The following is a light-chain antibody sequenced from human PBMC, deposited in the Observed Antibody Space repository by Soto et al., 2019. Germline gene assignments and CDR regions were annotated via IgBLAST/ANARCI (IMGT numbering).Light chain of an antibody. Sequence: DRKMTQSPSSLSASVGDRVTITCQSSQDISNYLNWXEXXXXXAXXXXXXDXXXXXTGVPSRFSGSGSGTDFTLTISSLQSEDFAVYYCQQYDNWPPITFGQGTRLEIK. V-gene: IGKV1-33*01. CDR1: QDISNY. CDR2: DXX. CDR3: QQYDNWPPIT. J-gene: IGKJ5*01.